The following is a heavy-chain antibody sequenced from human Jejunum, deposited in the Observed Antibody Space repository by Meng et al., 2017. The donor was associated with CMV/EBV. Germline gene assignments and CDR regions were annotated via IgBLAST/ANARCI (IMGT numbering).Heavy chain of an antibody. CDR1: GYDFSDYG. Sequence: KVSCKTSGYDFSDYGISWVRQAPGQGLEWIGWVSSYTDNTKYAPKFQGRATMTADASTTTAHLELRILRSDDTAVYYCARKQWEPDYWGQGTLVTVSS. CDR2: VSSYTDNT. V-gene: IGHV1-18*01. J-gene: IGHJ4*02. CDR3: ARKQWEPDY. D-gene: IGHD1-26*01.